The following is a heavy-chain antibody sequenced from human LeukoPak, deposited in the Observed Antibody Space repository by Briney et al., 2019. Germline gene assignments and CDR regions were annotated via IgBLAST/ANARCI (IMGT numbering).Heavy chain of an antibody. CDR3: AREVADFWSGYSYSYFDY. D-gene: IGHD3-3*01. CDR1: GGSISTSNYY. Sequence: SETLSLTCTVSGGSISTSNYYWGWIRQPPGKGLEWIGNIFYSGSTYYNPSLKSRVTISVDTSKNQFSLKLSSVTAADTAVYYCAREVADFWSGYSYSYFDYWGQGTLVTVSS. CDR2: IFYSGST. V-gene: IGHV4-39*07. J-gene: IGHJ4*02.